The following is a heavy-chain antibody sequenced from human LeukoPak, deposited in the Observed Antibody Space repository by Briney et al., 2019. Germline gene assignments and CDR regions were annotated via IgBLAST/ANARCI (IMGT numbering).Heavy chain of an antibody. CDR1: GFTFGDYA. D-gene: IGHD4-23*01. CDR2: IRSKAYGGTT. Sequence: GGSLRLSCTASGFTFGDYAMSWFRQAPGKGLEWVGFIRSKAYGGTTEYAASVEGRFTISRDDSKSIAYLQMNSLKTEDTAVYYCTSPIHYGGNRTSYFDYWGQGTLVTVPS. V-gene: IGHV3-49*03. J-gene: IGHJ4*02. CDR3: TSPIHYGGNRTSYFDY.